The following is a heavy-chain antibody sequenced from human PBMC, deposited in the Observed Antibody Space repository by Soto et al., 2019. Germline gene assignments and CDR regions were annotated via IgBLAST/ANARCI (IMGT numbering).Heavy chain of an antibody. D-gene: IGHD3-3*01. CDR2: IYYSGST. Sequence: QVQLQESGPGLVKPSETLSLTCTVSGGSISSYYWSWIRQPPGKGLEWIGYIYYSGSTNYNPSLKSRVTISVDTSKNQFSLKLRSVTAADTAVYYCARLTGGVTIFGVVDNWFDPWGQGTLVTVSS. J-gene: IGHJ5*02. CDR3: ARLTGGVTIFGVVDNWFDP. V-gene: IGHV4-59*08. CDR1: GGSISSYY.